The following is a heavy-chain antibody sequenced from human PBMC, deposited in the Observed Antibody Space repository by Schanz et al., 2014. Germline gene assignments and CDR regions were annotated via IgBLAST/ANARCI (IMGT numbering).Heavy chain of an antibody. CDR3: AREVGLYDRGWFDP. CDR1: GYTFTSYG. CDR2: INLYGGST. J-gene: IGHJ5*02. Sequence: QVQLVQSGAEVKKPGASVKVSCKASGYTFTSYGISWVRQAPGQGLEWMGIINLYGGSTNYAQKFQGRVTMTRDTSTSTVYMELSSLRSEDTAVYYCAREVGLYDRGWFDPWGQGTLVTVSS. V-gene: IGHV1-46*03. D-gene: IGHD3-22*01.